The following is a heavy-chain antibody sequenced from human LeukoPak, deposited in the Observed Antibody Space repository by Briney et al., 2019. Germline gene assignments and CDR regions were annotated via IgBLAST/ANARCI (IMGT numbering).Heavy chain of an antibody. J-gene: IGHJ4*02. CDR2: ISGSGSGGST. Sequence: PGGSLRLSCAASGFTFSSSAMSWVRQAPGKGLEWVSSISGSGSGGSTYYADSVKGRFTISRDNSKNTLYLQMNSLRAEDTAVYYCANTPLPWNYDSSGFDYWGQGTLVTVSS. D-gene: IGHD3-22*01. CDR1: GFTFSSSA. V-gene: IGHV3-23*01. CDR3: ANTPLPWNYDSSGFDY.